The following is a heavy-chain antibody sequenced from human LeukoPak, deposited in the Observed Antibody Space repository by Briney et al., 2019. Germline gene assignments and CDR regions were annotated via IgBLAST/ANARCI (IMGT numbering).Heavy chain of an antibody. Sequence: SETLSLTCTVSGGSISSYYWSWIRQPPGKGLEWIGYIYYSGSTNYNPSLKSRVTISVDRSKNQFSLKLSSVTAADTAVYYCARARAVAGGGNFDYWGQGTLVTVSS. D-gene: IGHD6-19*01. V-gene: IGHV4-59*12. CDR2: IYYSGST. CDR3: ARARAVAGGGNFDY. CDR1: GGSISSYY. J-gene: IGHJ4*02.